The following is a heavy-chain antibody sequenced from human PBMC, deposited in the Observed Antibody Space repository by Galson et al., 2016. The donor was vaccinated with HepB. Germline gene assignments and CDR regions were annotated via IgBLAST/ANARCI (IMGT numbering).Heavy chain of an antibody. CDR2: TSWNSGSI. D-gene: IGHD3-22*01. Sequence: SLRLSCAASGFTLDHYAMHWVRQAPGKGLEWVSGTSWNSGSIGYADSVKGRFTISRDNAKNPLYLQMNSLRAGDTALYYCAKDSGAYYYDSSGYRRNAFDIWGQGTMITVSS. V-gene: IGHV3-9*01. J-gene: IGHJ3*02. CDR1: GFTLDHYA. CDR3: AKDSGAYYYDSSGYRRNAFDI.